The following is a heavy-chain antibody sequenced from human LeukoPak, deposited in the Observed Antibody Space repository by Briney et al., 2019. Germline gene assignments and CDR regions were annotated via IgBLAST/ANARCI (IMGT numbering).Heavy chain of an antibody. V-gene: IGHV4-31*03. D-gene: IGHD6-19*01. CDR2: ITYSGTT. CDR3: ARQDRGGWESYYFDY. J-gene: IGHJ4*02. CDR1: GGSITSGRYY. Sequence: PSETLSLTCSVSGGSITSGRYYWSWIRQQPGKGLEWIGYITYSGTTYYNPSLMSRLTISADTSKNQFSLKLSSVTAADTAVYYCARQDRGGWESYYFDYWGQGTLVTVSS.